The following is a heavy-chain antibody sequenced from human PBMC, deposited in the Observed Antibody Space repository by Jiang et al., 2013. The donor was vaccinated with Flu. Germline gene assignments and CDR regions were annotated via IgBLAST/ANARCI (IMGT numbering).Heavy chain of an antibody. J-gene: IGHJ6*02. CDR2: ISDTGST. CDR1: GGSVSSGRFY. CDR3: AREGHILLPVVTGFDSYYSGLDV. V-gene: IGHV4-61*01. Sequence: GSGLVKPSETLSLTCTVSGGSVSSGRFYWSWIRQPPGKGLEWIGYISDTGSTNYNPSLESRVTISVDTSKNQFSLKLSAVIAADTAVYYCAREGHILLPVVTGFDSYYSGLDVWGQGTTVIVS. D-gene: IGHD1-14*01.